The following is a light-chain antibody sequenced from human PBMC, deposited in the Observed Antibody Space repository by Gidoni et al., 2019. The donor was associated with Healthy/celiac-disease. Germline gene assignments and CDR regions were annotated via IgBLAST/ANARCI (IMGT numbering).Light chain of an antibody. CDR1: QRVSSSY. J-gene: IGKJ1*01. V-gene: IGKV3-20*01. CDR3: QQYGSSPWT. CDR2: GAS. Sequence: EIVLTQSPGTLSLSPGERATLSCRASQRVSSSYLAWYQQKPGQAPRPLSYGASSRAPGIPDRFSGSGSGTDFTLTISRLEPEDFAVYYCQQYGSSPWTFGQGTKVEIK.